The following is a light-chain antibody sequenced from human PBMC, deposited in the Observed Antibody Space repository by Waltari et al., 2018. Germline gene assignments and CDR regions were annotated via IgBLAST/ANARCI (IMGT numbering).Light chain of an antibody. V-gene: IGKV2-28*01. CDR2: LGS. Sequence: DIVLTQPPLSLPVTPGAPAYLPCRSSQSLLHSNGYNYLDWYLQKPGQSPQVVVFLGSRRASGVPDRISGSGSGTEFILRITRVEAADVGIYHCMQTLQTPYTFGQGTKLEI. J-gene: IGKJ2*01. CDR3: MQTLQTPYT. CDR1: QSLLHSNGYNY.